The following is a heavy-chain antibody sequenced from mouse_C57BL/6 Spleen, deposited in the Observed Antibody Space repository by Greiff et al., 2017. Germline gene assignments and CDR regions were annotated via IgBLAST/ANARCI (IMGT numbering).Heavy chain of an antibody. CDR3: ASTVVDHFDY. CDR2: IYPSDSGT. D-gene: IGHD1-1*01. Sequence: QVQLQQPGAELVRPGSSVKLSCKASGYTFTSYWMDWVKQRPGQGLEWIGNIYPSDSGTHYNQKFKDKATLTVDKSSSTSYIQLSSLTSEDSAVYYCASTVVDHFDYWGQGTTLTVSS. V-gene: IGHV1-61*01. J-gene: IGHJ2*01. CDR1: GYTFTSYW.